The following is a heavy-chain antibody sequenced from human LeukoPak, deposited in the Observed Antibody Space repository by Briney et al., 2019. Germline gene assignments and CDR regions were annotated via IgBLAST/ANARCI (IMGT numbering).Heavy chain of an antibody. CDR2: IYYSGST. J-gene: IGHJ5*02. CDR3: ARGALVPYNWFDP. CDR1: GGSISSYY. V-gene: IGHV4-59*12. Sequence: SETLSLTCTVSGGSISSYYWSWIRQPPGKGLEWIGYIYYSGSTNYNPSLKSRVTISVDTSKNQFSLKLSSVTAADTAVYYCARGALVPYNWFDPWGQGTLVTVSS. D-gene: IGHD6-6*01.